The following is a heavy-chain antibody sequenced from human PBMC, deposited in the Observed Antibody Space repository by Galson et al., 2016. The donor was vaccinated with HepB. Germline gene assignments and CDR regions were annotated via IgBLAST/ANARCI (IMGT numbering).Heavy chain of an antibody. D-gene: IGHD1-26*01. J-gene: IGHJ3*01. CDR2: ISAFNDNT. CDR1: GYTFTNYG. CDR3: AGVVGDSTHNDSFDLWGQGTMTTERGSTNTYMGDRGQKYEGESGYVCGRVVGDSTHNDAFDL. V-gene: IGHV1-18*01. Sequence: SVKVSCKASGYTFTNYGVSWVRQAPGQGLEWMGWISAFNDNTNYAHKFQGRVTMTTDTSTNTAYMELRSLKSDDTGAYYCAGVVGDSTHNDSFDLWGQGTMTTERGSTNTYMGDRGQKYEGESGYVCGRVVGDSTHNDAFDLLGQGTMVTDSS.